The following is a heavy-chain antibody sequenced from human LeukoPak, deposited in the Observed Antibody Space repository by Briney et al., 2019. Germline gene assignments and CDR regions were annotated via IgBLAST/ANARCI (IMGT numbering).Heavy chain of an antibody. CDR3: ASSRYGSESPPFVT. D-gene: IGHD3-10*01. V-gene: IGHV3-21*01. CDR2: ISSIGRYI. CDR1: GFIFSSQS. Sequence: GGSLRLFCAPSGFIFSSQSVNWVRQAGGKGLEWLSSISSIGRYIYYADSVMGRFTISRDHGKTSLCQQMTRQRGDDTAVYYCASSRYGSESPPFVTWGQRTLVTVSS. J-gene: IGHJ5*02.